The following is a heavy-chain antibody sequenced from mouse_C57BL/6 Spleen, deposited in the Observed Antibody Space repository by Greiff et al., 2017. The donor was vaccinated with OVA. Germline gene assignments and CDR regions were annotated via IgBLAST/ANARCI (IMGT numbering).Heavy chain of an antibody. J-gene: IGHJ3*01. V-gene: IGHV1-72*01. CDR2: IAPNSGGT. CDR1: GYTFTSYW. D-gene: IGHD1-1*01. CDR3: ARDYYGSSLAY. Sequence: QVQLQQPGAELVKPGASVKLSCKASGYTFTSYWMHWVKQRPGRGLEWIGRIAPNSGGTQYNEKFKSTATLTVDKPSSTAYMQLSRLTSEDSAVYYCARDYYGSSLAYWGQGTLVTVSA.